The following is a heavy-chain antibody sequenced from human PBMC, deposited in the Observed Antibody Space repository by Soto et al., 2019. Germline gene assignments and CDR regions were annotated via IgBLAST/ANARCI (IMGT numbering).Heavy chain of an antibody. J-gene: IGHJ4*02. CDR2: ISSSSSYI. CDR1: GFTFSSYS. D-gene: IGHD3-9*01. V-gene: IGHV3-21*01. CDR3: ARDYDILTGYYRGVTGFDY. Sequence: GGSLRLSCAASGFTFSSYSMNWVRQAPGKGLEWVSSISSSSSYIYYADSVKGRFTISRDNAKNSLYLQMNSLRAEDTAVYYCARDYDILTGYYRGVTGFDYWGQGTLVTVSS.